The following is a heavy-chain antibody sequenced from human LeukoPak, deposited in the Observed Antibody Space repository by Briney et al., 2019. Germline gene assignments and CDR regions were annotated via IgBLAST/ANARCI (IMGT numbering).Heavy chain of an antibody. D-gene: IGHD3-10*01. CDR3: ARGQITMVRGVTSWFDP. CDR2: IGTAGDT. CDR1: GFTFSSYD. Sequence: GGSLRLSCAASGFTFSSYDMHWVRQATGKGLEWVSAIGTAGDTYYPGSVKGRFTISRENAKNSLYLQMNSLRAGDTAVYYCARGQITMVRGVTSWFDPWGLGTLVTVSS. V-gene: IGHV3-13*04. J-gene: IGHJ5*02.